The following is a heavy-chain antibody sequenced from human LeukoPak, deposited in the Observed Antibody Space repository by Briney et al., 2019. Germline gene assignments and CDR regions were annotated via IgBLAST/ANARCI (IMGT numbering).Heavy chain of an antibody. D-gene: IGHD3-22*01. CDR3: ARGGVYYDSSGYYGDFDY. CDR1: GFTFSDYY. Sequence: GGSLRLSCAASGFTFSDYYMSWIRQAPGKGLEWVSYISSSGSTIYYADSVKGRFTISRDNAKNSLYLQMNNLRAEDTAVYYCARGGVYYDSSGYYGDFDYWGQGTLVTVSS. CDR2: ISSSGSTI. V-gene: IGHV3-11*04. J-gene: IGHJ4*02.